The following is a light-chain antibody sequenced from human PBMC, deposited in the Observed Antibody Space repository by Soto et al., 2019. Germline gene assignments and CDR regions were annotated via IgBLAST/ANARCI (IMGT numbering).Light chain of an antibody. V-gene: IGKV1-5*01. CDR1: QSIGRW. Sequence: DIQMTQSPSTLSASVGARVTITCRASQSIGRWLAWYQQKPGEAPKLLIYDVSSLQGGVPSRFSGSGSGTDFTLTISRLQPDDSATYCCQQYAGYWTFGQGTKV. J-gene: IGKJ1*01. CDR2: DVS. CDR3: QQYAGYWT.